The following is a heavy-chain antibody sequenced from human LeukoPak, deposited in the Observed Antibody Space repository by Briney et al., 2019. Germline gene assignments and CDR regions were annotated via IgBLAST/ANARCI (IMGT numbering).Heavy chain of an antibody. CDR3: TRHLIGSTPFDY. D-gene: IGHD2-15*01. V-gene: IGHV3-73*01. Sequence: GGPLRLSCAASGFTFSDSAFHWVRQASGKGLEWVGRIRSKPNSYATAYTASVKGRFTISRDDSKNMAYLQMNSLNTEDTAMYYCTRHLIGSTPFDYWGQGTLVSVSS. CDR2: IRSKPNSYAT. CDR1: GFTFSDSA. J-gene: IGHJ4*02.